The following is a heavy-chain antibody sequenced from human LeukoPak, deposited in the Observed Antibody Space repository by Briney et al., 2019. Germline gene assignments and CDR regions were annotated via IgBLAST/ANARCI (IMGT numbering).Heavy chain of an antibody. CDR3: TRAVEGGLELRLLYYYYYMDV. Sequence: GASVKVSCKASGYTFTSYYMHWVRQAPGQGLEWMGIINPSGGSTSYAQKFQGRVTMTRDTSTSTVYMELSSLKTEDTAVYYCTRAVEGGLELRLLYYYYYMDVWGKGTTVTVSS. J-gene: IGHJ6*03. D-gene: IGHD1-7*01. CDR1: GYTFTSYY. V-gene: IGHV1-46*03. CDR2: INPSGGST.